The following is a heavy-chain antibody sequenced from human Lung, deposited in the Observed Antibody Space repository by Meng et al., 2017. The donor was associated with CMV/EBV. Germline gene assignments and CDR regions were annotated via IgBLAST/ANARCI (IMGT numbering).Heavy chain of an antibody. J-gene: IGHJ4*02. Sequence: SCAASGFTFSGSAMHWVRQASGKGLEWVGRIRSKANSYATAYAASVKGRFTISRDDSKNTAYLQMNSLKTEDTAVYYCTRRAEAVAGNDFDYWGQGXLVTVSS. CDR2: IRSKANSYAT. CDR1: GFTFSGSA. V-gene: IGHV3-73*01. CDR3: TRRAEAVAGNDFDY. D-gene: IGHD6-19*01.